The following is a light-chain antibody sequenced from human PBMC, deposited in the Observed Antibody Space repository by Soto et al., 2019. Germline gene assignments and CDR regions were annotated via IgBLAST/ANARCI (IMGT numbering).Light chain of an antibody. Sequence: EIVLTQSPGTLSLSPGERATLSCRASQSVNGNYLTWYQQKPGQAPRLLIYGASSRATGIPDRFSGSGSGTDFTLTISRLEPEDFAVYYWQQSGRSFRYTFGQGTKLAIK. J-gene: IGKJ2*01. CDR3: QQSGRSFRYT. CDR2: GAS. CDR1: QSVNGNY. V-gene: IGKV3-20*01.